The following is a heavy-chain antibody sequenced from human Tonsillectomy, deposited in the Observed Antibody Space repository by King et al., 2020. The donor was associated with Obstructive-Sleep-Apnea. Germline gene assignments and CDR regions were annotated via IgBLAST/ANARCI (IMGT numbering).Heavy chain of an antibody. D-gene: IGHD3-22*01. J-gene: IGHJ4*02. CDR2: IIPIFGTA. CDR1: GGTFSSYA. V-gene: IGHV1-69*01. Sequence: QLVQSGAEVKKPGSSVKVSCKASGGTFSSYAISWVRQAPGQGLEWMGGIIPIFGTANYAQKFQGRVTITADESTSTAYMELSSLGSEDTAGDYCAADYYGSSGNDYWGQGTLVTVSS. CDR3: AADYYGSSGNDY.